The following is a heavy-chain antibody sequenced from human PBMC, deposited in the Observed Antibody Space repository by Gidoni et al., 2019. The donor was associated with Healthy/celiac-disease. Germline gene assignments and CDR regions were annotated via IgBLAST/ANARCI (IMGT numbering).Heavy chain of an antibody. CDR3: ARDLSGSFDY. CDR2: ISSSSSTI. D-gene: IGHD6-25*01. Sequence: EVQPVESGGGLVQPGGSLRLSCAASGFTFSSYSMNWVRQAPGKGLEWVSYISSSSSTIYYAASVKGRFTISRDNAKNSLYLQMNSLRAEDTAVYYCARDLSGSFDYWGQGTLVTVSS. CDR1: GFTFSSYS. J-gene: IGHJ4*02. V-gene: IGHV3-48*01.